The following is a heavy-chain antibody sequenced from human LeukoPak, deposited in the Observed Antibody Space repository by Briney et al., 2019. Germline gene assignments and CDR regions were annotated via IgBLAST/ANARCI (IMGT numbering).Heavy chain of an antibody. J-gene: IGHJ4*02. V-gene: IGHV3-15*07. D-gene: IGHD3-22*01. CDR3: TWDSSGFYLPDS. CDR1: GLKFTDAW. Sequence: GGSLRLSCAVSGLKFTDAWMNWVRQAPGKGLEWVGRIKSKGSGGTIDYAAPVKGRLTISRDDSKNTLYLQMNSLKTEDTAVYYCTWDSSGFYLPDSWGQGTLVTVSS. CDR2: IKSKGSGGTI.